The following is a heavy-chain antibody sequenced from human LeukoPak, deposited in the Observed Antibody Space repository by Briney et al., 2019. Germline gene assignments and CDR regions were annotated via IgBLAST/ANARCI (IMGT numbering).Heavy chain of an antibody. D-gene: IGHD1-1*01. CDR2: ISVYGDGT. CDR1: GFPFSNYV. CDR3: AKCQLVARIFDS. J-gene: IGHJ4*02. V-gene: IGHV3-23*01. Sequence: GGSLRLSCAASGFPFSNYVMSWVRQAPGKGLEWVSGISVYGDGTYYADSVKGHFTISRDNSKNTLYLQMDNVRAEDTAIYYCAKCQLVARIFDSWGKGTLVTVS.